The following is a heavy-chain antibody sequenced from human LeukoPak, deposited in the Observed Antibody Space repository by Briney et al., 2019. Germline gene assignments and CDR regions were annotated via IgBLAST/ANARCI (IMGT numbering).Heavy chain of an antibody. CDR2: ISGDGVSA. V-gene: IGHV3-43*02. J-gene: IGHJ4*02. CDR1: GLPIADFA. Sequence: GGSLRLSCVASGLPIADFAMHWVRQAPGKGLEWVSLISGDGVSAFYADSVKGRFSISRDNSKNSLYLEMTSLRTEDAAMYYCAKESGKFDYWGQGTLVAVSS. CDR3: AKESGKFDY.